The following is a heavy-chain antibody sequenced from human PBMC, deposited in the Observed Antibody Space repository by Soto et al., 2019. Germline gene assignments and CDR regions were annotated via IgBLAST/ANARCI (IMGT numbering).Heavy chain of an antibody. Sequence: PGGSLRLSCAASGLTFNRYWMHWVRHAPGKGLVWVSHINTDGSNTNYADSVKGRITISRDNAKSTLFLQMNSLGDEDTAVYYCAREFCSGGNCYNYSFDPWGQGIPVTVSS. D-gene: IGHD2-15*01. CDR3: AREFCSGGNCYNYSFDP. CDR2: INTDGSNT. J-gene: IGHJ5*02. CDR1: GLTFNRYW. V-gene: IGHV3-74*01.